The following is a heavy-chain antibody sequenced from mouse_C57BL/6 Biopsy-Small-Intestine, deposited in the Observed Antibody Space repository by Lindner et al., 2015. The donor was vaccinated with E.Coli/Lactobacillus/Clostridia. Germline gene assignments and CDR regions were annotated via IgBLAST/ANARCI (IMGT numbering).Heavy chain of an antibody. D-gene: IGHD3-2*02. CDR1: GSSFTGFY. CDR3: ARRQLNWFDY. V-gene: IGHV1-31*01. CDR2: ISPYSGVS. Sequence: VQLQESGPELVKPGASVKISCKAFGSSFTGFYMHWVKQSHGNILDWIGFISPYSGVSSYNQKFKGKATLTVDKSSGTAYMELRSLTSEDTAVYYCARRQLNWFDYWGQGTLVTVSA. J-gene: IGHJ3*01.